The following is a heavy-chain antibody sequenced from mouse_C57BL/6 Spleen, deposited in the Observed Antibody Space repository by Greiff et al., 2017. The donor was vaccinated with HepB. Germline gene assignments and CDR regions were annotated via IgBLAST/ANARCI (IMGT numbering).Heavy chain of an antibody. D-gene: IGHD2-1*01. J-gene: IGHJ1*03. Sequence: QVQLQQPGAELVRPGTSVKLSCKASGYTFTSYWLHWVKQRPGQGLEWIGVIDPSDSYTNYNQKFKGKATLTVDTSSSTAYMQLSSLTSEDSAVYYCARAGGNYGNFPWYFDVWGTGTTVTVSS. CDR1: GYTFTSYW. CDR2: IDPSDSYT. CDR3: ARAGGNYGNFPWYFDV. V-gene: IGHV1-59*01.